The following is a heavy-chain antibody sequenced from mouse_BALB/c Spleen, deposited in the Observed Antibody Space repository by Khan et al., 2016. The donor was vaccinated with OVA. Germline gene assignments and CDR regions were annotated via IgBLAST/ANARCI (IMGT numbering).Heavy chain of an antibody. Sequence: EVQLQESGPGLVKPSQSLSLTCTVAGYSITSDYAWNWIRQFPGNKLEWMGYISYSGSTGYNPSLKSRISITRDTSKNQFFLQLNSVTTEATATYYCASELGRYYAMDYWGQGTSVTVSS. D-gene: IGHD4-1*01. J-gene: IGHJ4*01. V-gene: IGHV3-2*02. CDR1: GYSITSDYA. CDR3: ASELGRYYAMDY. CDR2: ISYSGST.